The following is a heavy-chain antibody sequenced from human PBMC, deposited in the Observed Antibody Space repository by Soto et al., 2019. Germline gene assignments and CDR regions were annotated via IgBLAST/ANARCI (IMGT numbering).Heavy chain of an antibody. D-gene: IGHD3-16*01. J-gene: IGHJ4*02. CDR3: ARDSPPVYY. CDR1: GYTFTNYG. CDR2: ISAYNGST. Sequence: GASVKVSCKASGYTFTNYGISWVRQAPGQGLEWMGWISAYNGSTKYAQKLQGRVTMTTDTSTSTVYMELRSLRSDDTAVYYCARDSPPVYYWGQGTLVTVSS. V-gene: IGHV1-18*01.